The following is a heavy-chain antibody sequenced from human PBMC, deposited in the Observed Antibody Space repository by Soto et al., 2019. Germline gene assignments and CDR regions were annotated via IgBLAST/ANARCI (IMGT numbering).Heavy chain of an antibody. CDR1: GGSISSFY. CDR3: ARGFDYYDSSGYGLPFDY. V-gene: IGHV4-59*01. Sequence: SETLSLTCAVSGGSISSFYWSWIRQPPGKGLEWIGYIYNSGSTDCDPSLKSRVTISVDTSKNQFSLTLSSVTAADTAVYYCARGFDYYDSSGYGLPFDYWGQVTLVTVS. CDR2: IYNSGST. J-gene: IGHJ4*02. D-gene: IGHD3-22*01.